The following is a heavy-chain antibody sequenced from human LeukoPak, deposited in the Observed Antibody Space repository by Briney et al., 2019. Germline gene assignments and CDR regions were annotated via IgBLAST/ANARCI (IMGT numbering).Heavy chain of an antibody. Sequence: SETLSLTCTVSGGSISSGSYYWSWIRQPAGKGLEWIGRIYTSGTTNYNPSLKSRLTISIDTSKNQFFLRLSSVTAADTAVYYCASSAGYWGQGTPVTVSS. D-gene: IGHD3-10*01. CDR2: IYTSGTT. V-gene: IGHV4-61*02. CDR1: GGSISSGSYY. J-gene: IGHJ4*02. CDR3: ASSAGY.